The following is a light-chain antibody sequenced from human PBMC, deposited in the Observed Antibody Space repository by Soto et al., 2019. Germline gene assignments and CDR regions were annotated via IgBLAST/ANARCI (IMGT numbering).Light chain of an antibody. CDR1: SSDVGSYNL. J-gene: IGLJ1*01. CDR2: EGS. CDR3: CSYVGSSTSYV. V-gene: IGLV2-23*01. Sequence: QSALTQPASMSGSPGQSITISCTGSSSDVGSYNLVSWYQHHPGKAPKLMIYEGSNRPSGVSDRFSGSKSGNTASLTISGLQAEDEGDYYCCSYVGSSTSYVFGTGTKVTVL.